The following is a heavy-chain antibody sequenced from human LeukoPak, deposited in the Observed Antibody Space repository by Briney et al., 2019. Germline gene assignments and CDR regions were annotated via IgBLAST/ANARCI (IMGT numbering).Heavy chain of an antibody. CDR2: INPNSGGT. D-gene: IGHD3-22*01. V-gene: IGHV1-2*02. J-gene: IGHJ4*02. Sequence: ASVKVSCKASGYTFTGYYMHWVRQAPGQGLEWMGWINPNSGGTNYAQKFQGRVTMTRDTSISTAYMELSRLRSDDTAVCYCARVTRGSGYYYNDYWGQGTLVTVSS. CDR1: GYTFTGYY. CDR3: ARVTRGSGYYYNDY.